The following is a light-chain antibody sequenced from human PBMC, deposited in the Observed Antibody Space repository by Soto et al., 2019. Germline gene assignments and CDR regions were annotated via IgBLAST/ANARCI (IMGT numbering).Light chain of an antibody. CDR1: SSDVADYNY. CDR3: SSYTSTTTYV. Sequence: QSVLTQPAAVSGCPGQSITISCTGTSSDVADYNYVSWYQQRPGKAPKLMIYEVSNRPSGVSNRFSGSKSGNTASLTISGLQAEDEADYYCSSYTSTTTYVFGTGTKVTVL. J-gene: IGLJ1*01. V-gene: IGLV2-14*01. CDR2: EVS.